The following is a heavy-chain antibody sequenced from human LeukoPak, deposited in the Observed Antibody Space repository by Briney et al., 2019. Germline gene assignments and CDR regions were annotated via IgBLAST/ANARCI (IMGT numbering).Heavy chain of an antibody. Sequence: KSGGYLRLSCAASGFTFSNAWMSWVRQAPGKGLEWVGRIKSKTDGGTTDYAAPVKGRFTISRDDSKNTLYLQMNSLKTEDTAVYYCTTAGIPVAGPYFDYWGQGTLVTVSS. D-gene: IGHD6-19*01. CDR1: GFTFSNAW. CDR2: IKSKTDGGTT. J-gene: IGHJ4*02. CDR3: TTAGIPVAGPYFDY. V-gene: IGHV3-15*01.